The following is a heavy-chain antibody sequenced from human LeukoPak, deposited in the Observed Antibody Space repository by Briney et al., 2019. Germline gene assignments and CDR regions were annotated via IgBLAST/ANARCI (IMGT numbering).Heavy chain of an antibody. CDR2: IYTSGST. CDR1: GGSISSYY. CDR3: AGGGRYCSGGSCYFREFHY. D-gene: IGHD2-15*01. Sequence: SETLSLTCTVSGGSISSYYWSWIRQPAGKGLEWIGRIYTSGSTNYNPSLKSRVTMSVDTSKNQFSLKLSSVTAADTAVYYCAGGGRYCSGGSCYFREFHYWGQGTLVTVSS. V-gene: IGHV4-4*07. J-gene: IGHJ4*02.